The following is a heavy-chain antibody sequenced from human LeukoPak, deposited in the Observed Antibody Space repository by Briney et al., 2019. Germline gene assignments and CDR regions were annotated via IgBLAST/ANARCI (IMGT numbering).Heavy chain of an antibody. D-gene: IGHD3-22*01. J-gene: IGHJ3*02. Sequence: PGGSLRLSCAASGFTFSDYYMSWIRQAPGKGLEWVSYISSSGSTIYYADSVKGRFTISRDNAKNSLYLQMNSLRAEDTAVYYCARERPTGYYYDSSGYYVDAFDIWGQGTMVTVSS. CDR1: GFTFSDYY. CDR3: ARERPTGYYYDSSGYYVDAFDI. V-gene: IGHV3-11*01. CDR2: ISSSGSTI.